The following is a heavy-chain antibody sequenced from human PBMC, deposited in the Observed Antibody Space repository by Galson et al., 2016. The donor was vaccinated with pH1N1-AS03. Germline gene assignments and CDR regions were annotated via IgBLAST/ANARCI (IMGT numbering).Heavy chain of an antibody. J-gene: IGHJ3*02. CDR1: GFSFSDYE. CDR3: SRDPRTAFDI. CDR2: ISNTGATK. V-gene: IGHV3-48*03. Sequence: SLRLSCAASGFSFSDYEMNWVRQALGKGLGWVSYISNTGATKHYADSVRGRFTISRDNAKQLLYLQMNNLRGEDTALYYCSRDPRTAFDIWGQGTTVTVSS.